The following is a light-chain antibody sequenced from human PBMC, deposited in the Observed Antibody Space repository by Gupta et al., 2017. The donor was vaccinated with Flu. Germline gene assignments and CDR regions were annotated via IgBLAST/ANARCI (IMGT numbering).Light chain of an antibody. CDR2: GAS. J-gene: IGKJ4*01. CDR1: QTISSEY. Sequence: EIVLTQSPGTLSLSPGERATLSCRASQTISSEYLAWYQQKPGQAPRLLIYGASSRATGIPDRFSGSGSGTDFNFTIRRLEPEDFAVYYCQHVGYLLFNFGGGTKVDIK. CDR3: QHVGYLLFN. V-gene: IGKV3-20*01.